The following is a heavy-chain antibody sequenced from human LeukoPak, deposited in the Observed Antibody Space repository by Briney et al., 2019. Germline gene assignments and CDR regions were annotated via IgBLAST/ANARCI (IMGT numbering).Heavy chain of an antibody. CDR1: GFTLSSYG. V-gene: IGHV3-30*18. D-gene: IGHD3-3*01. CDR3: AKSPHRRNDFWSGYPRGGMDV. Sequence: GRSLRLSCAASGFTLSSYGMHWVRQAPGKWLEWVAVISYDGSNKYYADSVKGRFTISRDNSKNTLYLQMNSLRAEDTAVYYCAKSPHRRNDFWSGYPRGGMDVWGQGTTVTVSS. J-gene: IGHJ6*02. CDR2: ISYDGSNK.